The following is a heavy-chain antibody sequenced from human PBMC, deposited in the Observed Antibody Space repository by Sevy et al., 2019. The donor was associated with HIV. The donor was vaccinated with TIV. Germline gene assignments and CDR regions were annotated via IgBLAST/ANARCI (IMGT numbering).Heavy chain of an antibody. V-gene: IGHV3-13*01. D-gene: IGHD3-22*01. Sequence: GGSLRLSCAASGFTFSNYDIHWVRQVTGKGLEWVSAIATAGDAYYPDSVKGRFTISRENAKNSVYLQMNSLRVGDAAVYYCARGFGYNSFYGMDVWGQGTTVTVSS. CDR2: IATAGDA. J-gene: IGHJ6*02. CDR3: ARGFGYNSFYGMDV. CDR1: GFTFSNYD.